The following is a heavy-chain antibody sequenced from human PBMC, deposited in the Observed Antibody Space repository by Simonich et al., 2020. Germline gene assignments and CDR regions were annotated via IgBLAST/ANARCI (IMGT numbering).Heavy chain of an antibody. V-gene: IGHV3-30*07. CDR3: ARDIVSFGSSWYAFDI. Sequence: QVQLVESGGGVVQPGRSLRLSCAASGFTFSSYAMHWVRQAPGKGLELVAVVSYNVSKKYYADSVKGRFTISIDNSRNTLYLQMNSLRAEDTAVYYCARDIVSFGSSWYAFDIWGQGTMVTVSS. D-gene: IGHD6-13*01. CDR2: VSYNVSKK. J-gene: IGHJ3*02. CDR1: GFTFSSYA.